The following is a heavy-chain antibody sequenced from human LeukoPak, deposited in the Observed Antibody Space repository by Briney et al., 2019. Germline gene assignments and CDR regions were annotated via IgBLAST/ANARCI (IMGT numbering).Heavy chain of an antibody. D-gene: IGHD3-10*01. CDR2: ISAYNGNT. J-gene: IGHJ5*02. CDR3: ATMVRGVSNWFDP. CDR1: GYSFTSYG. V-gene: IGHV1-18*01. Sequence: EASVKVSCKASGYSFTSYGISWVRQAPGQGLEWMGWISAYNGNTNYAQKLQGRVTMTTDTSTSTAYMELRSLRSDDTAVYYCATMVRGVSNWFDPWGQGTLVTVSS.